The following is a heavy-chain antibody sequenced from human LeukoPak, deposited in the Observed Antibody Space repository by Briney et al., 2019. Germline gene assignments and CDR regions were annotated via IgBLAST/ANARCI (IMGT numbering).Heavy chain of an antibody. Sequence: GGSLRLSCAASGFTFSSYGMHWVRQAPSKGLEWVAFIRYDGSNKYYADSVKGRFTISRDNSKNTLYLQMNSLRAEDTAVYYCAHARASGYSYGFDYWGQGTLVTVSS. CDR3: AHARASGYSYGFDY. CDR2: IRYDGSNK. V-gene: IGHV3-30*02. CDR1: GFTFSSYG. D-gene: IGHD5-18*01. J-gene: IGHJ4*02.